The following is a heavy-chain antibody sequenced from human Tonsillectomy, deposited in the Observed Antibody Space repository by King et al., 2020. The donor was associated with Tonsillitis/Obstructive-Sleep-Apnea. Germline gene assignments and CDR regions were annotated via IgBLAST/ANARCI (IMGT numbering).Heavy chain of an antibody. CDR1: GFTLRPYW. CDR2: INIYGSRT. Sequence: EVQLVESGGGVVQPGGSLRLSCAASGFTLRPYWMHWVRQAPGKGLVWVARINIYGSRTDYADSVKDRFIIFRDNAKNTVYLEMDSLRADDTAVYFCARDSETVTVDHWGQGTLVTVSS. CDR3: ARDSETVTVDH. D-gene: IGHD4-11*01. V-gene: IGHV3-74*01. J-gene: IGHJ4*02.